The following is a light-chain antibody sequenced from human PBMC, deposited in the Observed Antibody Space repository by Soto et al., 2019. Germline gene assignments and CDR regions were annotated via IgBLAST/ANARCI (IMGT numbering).Light chain of an antibody. V-gene: IGLV2-14*01. CDR1: ISDVTGYNY. Sequence: QSALTQPASLSGSPGQSITISCTGTISDVTGYNYVSWYQQHPGKAPKLMIYEVSNRPSGVSNRFSGSKSGNTASLTISGLQTEDEADYYCSSYTINTLYVFGTGTKVTVL. CDR3: SSYTINTLYV. J-gene: IGLJ1*01. CDR2: EVS.